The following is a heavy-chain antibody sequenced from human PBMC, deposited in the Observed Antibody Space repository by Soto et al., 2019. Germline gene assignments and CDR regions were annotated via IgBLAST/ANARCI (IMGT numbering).Heavy chain of an antibody. CDR3: ARGGGHNYFYHHGMGG. Sequence: ASVKVSCKASGYTFTSYGISWVRQAPGQGLEWMGWISAYNGNTNYAQKLQGRVTVTRNTSISTAYMELSSLRSEDTAVYYCARGGGHNYFYHHGMGGWGQGATVPVP. CDR2: ISAYNGNT. CDR1: GYTFTSYG. J-gene: IGHJ6*02. V-gene: IGHV1-18*04. D-gene: IGHD1-1*01.